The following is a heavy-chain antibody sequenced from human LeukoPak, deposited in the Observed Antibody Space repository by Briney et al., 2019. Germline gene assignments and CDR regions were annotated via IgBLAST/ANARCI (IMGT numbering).Heavy chain of an antibody. V-gene: IGHV3-74*01. D-gene: IGHD4-17*01. CDR2: INPDGTTT. CDR3: VRIATVTTPDY. Sequence: GGSLRLSCAASGFTFSSYWMHWVRQPLGKGLVWVSRINPDGTTTNYADSVKGRFTISRDNDKNTLYLQMNSLTVEDTALYYCVRIATVTTPDYWGQGTLVTVSS. CDR1: GFTFSSYW. J-gene: IGHJ4*02.